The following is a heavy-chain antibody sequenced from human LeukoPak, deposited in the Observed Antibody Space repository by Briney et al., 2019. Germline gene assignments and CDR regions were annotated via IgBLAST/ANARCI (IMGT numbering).Heavy chain of an antibody. CDR1: GGSISSSSYY. J-gene: IGHJ4*02. Sequence: SETLSLTCTVSGGSISSSSYYWGWIRQPPGKGLEWIGSIYYSGSTYYNPSLKSRVTISVDTSKNQFSLKLSSVTAAGTAIYYCARNSRNGYNPLDYWGQGTLVTVSS. V-gene: IGHV4-39*01. CDR3: ARNSRNGYNPLDY. D-gene: IGHD5-24*01. CDR2: IYYSGST.